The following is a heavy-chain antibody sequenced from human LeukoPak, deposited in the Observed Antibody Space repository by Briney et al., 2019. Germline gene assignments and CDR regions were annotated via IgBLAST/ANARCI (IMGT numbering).Heavy chain of an antibody. CDR3: ARGFVSQGRFDY. D-gene: IGHD3-10*01. V-gene: IGHV1-2*02. Sequence: ASVKVSCKASGYTFTGYYMHWVRQAPGQGLEWMGWINPNSGGTTYAQKFQGRVTMTRDTSISTAYMELSRLRSDDTAVYYCARGFVSQGRFDYWGQGTLVTVSS. J-gene: IGHJ4*02. CDR1: GYTFTGYY. CDR2: INPNSGGT.